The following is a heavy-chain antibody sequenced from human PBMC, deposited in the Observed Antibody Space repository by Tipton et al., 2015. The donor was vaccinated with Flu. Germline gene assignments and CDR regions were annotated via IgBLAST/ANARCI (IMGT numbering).Heavy chain of an antibody. CDR1: GGSTRSYY. CDR3: ARDKTGLDGSFQYQFDY. CDR2: IYFTGSA. V-gene: IGHV4-59*01. D-gene: IGHD2-2*01. Sequence: TLSLTCTVSGGSTRSYYWSWIRQPPGKGLEWIGYIYFTGSANYNPPLKSRVTMSVDTSKNHLSLKLRSVTAADTAVYYCARDKTGLDGSFQYQFDYWGQGALVTVPS. J-gene: IGHJ4*02.